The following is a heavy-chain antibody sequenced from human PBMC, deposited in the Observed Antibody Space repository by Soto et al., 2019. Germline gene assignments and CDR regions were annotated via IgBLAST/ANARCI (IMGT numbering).Heavy chain of an antibody. D-gene: IGHD2-15*01. Sequence: GGSLRLSCAASGFPFNRYGMYWVRQAPGKGLEWVAVIWYDGSNKYYADTVKGRFTISRDNSMNTLYLQMNTLRAEDTAVYYCARLYSYYFDYWGQGTLVTVSS. CDR3: ARLYSYYFDY. V-gene: IGHV3-33*07. J-gene: IGHJ4*02. CDR2: IWYDGSNK. CDR1: GFPFNRYG.